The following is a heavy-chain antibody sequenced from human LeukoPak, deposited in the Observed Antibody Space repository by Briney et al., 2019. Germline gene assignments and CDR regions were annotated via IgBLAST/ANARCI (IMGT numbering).Heavy chain of an antibody. CDR1: GFTFSSYW. V-gene: IGHV3-74*01. D-gene: IGHD5-24*01. CDR2: INSDGSST. CDR3: ARDLGPQRWLQSSSDAFHI. Sequence: PGGSLRLSCAASGFTFSSYWMHWVRQAPGKGLVWVSRINSDGSSTSYADSVKGRFTISRDNAKNTLYLQMNSLRAEDTAVYYCARDLGPQRWLQSSSDAFHIWGQGTMVTVSS. J-gene: IGHJ3*02.